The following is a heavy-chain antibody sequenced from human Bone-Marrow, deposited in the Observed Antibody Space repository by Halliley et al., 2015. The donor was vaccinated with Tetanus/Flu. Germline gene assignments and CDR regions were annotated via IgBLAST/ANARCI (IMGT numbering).Heavy chain of an antibody. CDR2: TFQRGNT. V-gene: IGHV4-34*12. CDR3: VANGFYSLDY. D-gene: IGHD3-3*01. J-gene: IGHJ4*02. Sequence: KGLEWIGETFQRGNTNYNPSLKSRVPISLDRSKTPFSRSLTSVTAADTAVYYCVANGFYSLDYWGQGTLVSVSS.